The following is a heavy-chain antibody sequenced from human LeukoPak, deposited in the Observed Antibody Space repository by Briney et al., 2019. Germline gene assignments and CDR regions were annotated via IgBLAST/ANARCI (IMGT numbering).Heavy chain of an antibody. CDR3: ARAVGSYYDYVWGSYRLDAFDI. D-gene: IGHD3-16*02. Sequence: GGSLRLSCAASGFTVSSNYMSWVRQAPGKGLEWVSVIYSGGSTYYADSVEGRFTISRDNSKNTLYPQMNSLRAEDTAVYYCARAVGSYYDYVWGSYRLDAFDIWGQGTMVTVSS. V-gene: IGHV3-53*01. CDR1: GFTVSSNY. J-gene: IGHJ3*02. CDR2: IYSGGST.